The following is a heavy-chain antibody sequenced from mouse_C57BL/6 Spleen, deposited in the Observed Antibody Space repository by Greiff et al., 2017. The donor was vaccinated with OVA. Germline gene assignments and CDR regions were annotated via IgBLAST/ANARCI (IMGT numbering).Heavy chain of an antibody. V-gene: IGHV1-47*01. CDR3: ARGLGRGWYFDV. J-gene: IGHJ1*03. CDR2: FHPYNDDT. D-gene: IGHD4-1*01. CDR1: GYTFTTYP. Sequence: VKLQESGAELVKPGASVKMSCKASGYTFTTYPIEWMKQNHGKSLEWIGNFHPYNDDTKYNEKFKGKATLTVEKSSSAVYLELSRLTSDDSAVYYCARGLGRGWYFDVWGTGTTVTVSS.